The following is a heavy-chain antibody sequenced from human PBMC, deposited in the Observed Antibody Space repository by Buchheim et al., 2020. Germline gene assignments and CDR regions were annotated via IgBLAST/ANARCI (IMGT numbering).Heavy chain of an antibody. CDR2: INEDATTT. CDR1: DFTFGNFW. D-gene: IGHD1-1*01. V-gene: IGHV3-74*03. Sequence: EVRLVQSGGGLVQSGGSLRLSCVGSDFTFGNFWMHWVRQVPGRGLVWVAHINEDATTTTYADSVKGRFTISRDNAKDTLFLQMNSLRPEDTAVYYCATNEVRNYYYYGMDVWGQGTT. J-gene: IGHJ6*02. CDR3: ATNEVRNYYYYGMDV.